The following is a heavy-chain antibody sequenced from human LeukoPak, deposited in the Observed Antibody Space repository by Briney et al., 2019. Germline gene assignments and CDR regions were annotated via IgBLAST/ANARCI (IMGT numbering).Heavy chain of an antibody. CDR1: GFTFSSYG. CDR3: AKNLYCGGGSCYPSALGMDV. D-gene: IGHD2-15*01. Sequence: SGGSLRLSCAASGFTFSSYGMHWVRQAPGKGLEWVAIISYDGSIKNHADSVKGRFTISRDNSKNTLFLQMNSLRAEDTAVYYCAKNLYCGGGSCYPSALGMDVWGQGTTVTVSS. J-gene: IGHJ6*02. V-gene: IGHV3-30*18. CDR2: ISYDGSIK.